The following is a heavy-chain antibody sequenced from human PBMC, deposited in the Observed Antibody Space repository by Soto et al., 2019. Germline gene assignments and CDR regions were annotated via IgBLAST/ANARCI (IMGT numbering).Heavy chain of an antibody. Sequence: QVQVVESGGGVVQPGRSLRLSCAASGFTFSDYGMHWVRQAPGKGLEWVAVISYDGSKKYYADSVKGRFTTSRDKPKNTLYLQMNSLRPEDTSVYYCAKVGKGWDYFDYWGQGTLVTVSS. CDR1: GFTFSDYG. J-gene: IGHJ4*02. CDR2: ISYDGSKK. D-gene: IGHD6-13*01. V-gene: IGHV3-30*18. CDR3: AKVGKGWDYFDY.